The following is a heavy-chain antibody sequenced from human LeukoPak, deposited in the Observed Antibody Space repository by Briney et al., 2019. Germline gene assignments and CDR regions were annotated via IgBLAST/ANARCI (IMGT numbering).Heavy chain of an antibody. V-gene: IGHV3-74*03. CDR1: GFTFTTYW. Sequence: GGSLRLSCAASGFTFTTYWMYWVRQAPGKGLVWVSSIKSDGSITKYADSVKGRFTISRDNAKNTLYLQMNSLRAEDTAVYYCARENGDYWGQGTLVTVSS. D-gene: IGHD1-1*01. J-gene: IGHJ4*02. CDR3: ARENGDY. CDR2: IKSDGSIT.